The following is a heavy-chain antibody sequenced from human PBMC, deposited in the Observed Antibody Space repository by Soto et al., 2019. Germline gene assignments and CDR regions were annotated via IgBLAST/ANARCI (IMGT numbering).Heavy chain of an antibody. J-gene: IGHJ4*02. V-gene: IGHV4-38-2*02. CDR1: GYSISNGYY. Sequence: SETLSLTCTVSGYSISNGYYWAWIRQSPGKGLEWIGSVYQTVSASYNPSLESRVTILVDIAKNHFSLRLNSVTAADTAVYFCAREKGHSNPFDFWGQGMLVTVPQ. CDR2: VYQTVSA. CDR3: AREKGHSNPFDF. D-gene: IGHD4-4*01.